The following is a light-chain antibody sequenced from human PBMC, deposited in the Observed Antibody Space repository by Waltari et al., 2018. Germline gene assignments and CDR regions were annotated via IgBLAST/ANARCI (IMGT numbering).Light chain of an antibody. CDR3: QVRDSSSDYRV. Sequence: SYVLTQAPSVSVAPGQAARITCEGDEIGRKSVHWYQQKPGHAPLLVVYDNRVRPSGIPDRFSGSNSGNTATLTISGVEAGDEADYYCQVRDSSSDYRVFGGGTKLTVL. J-gene: IGLJ3*02. V-gene: IGLV3-21*02. CDR2: DNR. CDR1: EIGRKS.